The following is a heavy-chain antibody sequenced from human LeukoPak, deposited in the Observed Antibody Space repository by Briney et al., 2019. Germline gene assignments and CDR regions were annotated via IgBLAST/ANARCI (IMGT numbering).Heavy chain of an antibody. V-gene: IGHV3-48*03. Sequence: GGSLRLSCAAFGFTFSSYEMNWVRQAPAKGLEWISYIGTSDSTVYYADSVKGRFTTSRDNAKNSLYLQMNSLRAEDTAVYYCTRLEVGARLTPFDYWGQGTLVTVSS. D-gene: IGHD1-26*01. CDR3: TRLEVGARLTPFDY. J-gene: IGHJ4*02. CDR2: IGTSDSTV. CDR1: GFTFSSYE.